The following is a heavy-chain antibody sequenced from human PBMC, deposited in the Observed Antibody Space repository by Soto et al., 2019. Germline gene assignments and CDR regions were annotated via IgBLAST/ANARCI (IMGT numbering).Heavy chain of an antibody. V-gene: IGHV3-11*01. CDR1: GFTFSDYY. CDR3: ATFNYDILTGTDAFDI. D-gene: IGHD3-9*01. Sequence: GGSLRLSCAASGFTFSDYYMSWIRQAPGKGLEWVSYISSSGSTIYYADSVKGRFTISRDNAKNSLYLQMNSLRAEDTAVYYCATFNYDILTGTDAFDIWGQGTMVTVSS. J-gene: IGHJ3*02. CDR2: ISSSGSTI.